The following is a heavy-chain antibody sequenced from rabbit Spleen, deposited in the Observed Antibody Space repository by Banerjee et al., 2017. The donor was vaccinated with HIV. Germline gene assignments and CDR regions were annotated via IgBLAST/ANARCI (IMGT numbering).Heavy chain of an antibody. CDR1: GFSFSSNYY. V-gene: IGHV1S40*01. D-gene: IGHD2-1*01. Sequence: QSLEESGGDLVQPEGSLTLTCTASGFSFSSNYYMCWVRQAPGKGLECIACIYAGSSASTYYANWAKGRFTISKTSSTTVTLQMTSLTVADTATYFCARGSATMTMVITGYYLNLWGPGTLVTVS. J-gene: IGHJ4*01. CDR2: IYAGSSAST. CDR3: ARGSATMTMVITGYYLNL.